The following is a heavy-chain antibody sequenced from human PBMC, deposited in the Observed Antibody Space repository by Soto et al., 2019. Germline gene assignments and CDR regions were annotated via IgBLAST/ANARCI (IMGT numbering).Heavy chain of an antibody. J-gene: IGHJ4*02. CDR3: ARVRAVVVPAAIDY. CDR1: GYTFTSYG. CDR2: ISAYNGNT. V-gene: IGHV1-18*01. Sequence: ASVKVSCKASGYTFTSYGISWVRQAPGQGLEWMGWISAYNGNTNYAQKLQGRVTMTTDTYTSTAYMELRSLRSDDTAVYYCARVRAVVVPAAIDYWGQGTLVTVSS. D-gene: IGHD2-2*01.